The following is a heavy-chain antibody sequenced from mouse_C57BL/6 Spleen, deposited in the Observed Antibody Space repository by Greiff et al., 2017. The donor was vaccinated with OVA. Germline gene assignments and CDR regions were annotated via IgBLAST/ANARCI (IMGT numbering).Heavy chain of an antibody. CDR1: GYTFTSYW. CDR3: ARSEGRGFYYYAMDY. J-gene: IGHJ4*01. CDR2: INPSNGGT. V-gene: IGHV1-53*01. Sequence: QVHVKQSGTELVKPGASVKLSCKASGYTFTSYWMHWVKQRPGQGLEWIGNINPSNGGTNYNEKFKSKATLTVDKSSSTAYMQLSSLTSEDSAVYYCARSEGRGFYYYAMDYWGQGTSVTVSS.